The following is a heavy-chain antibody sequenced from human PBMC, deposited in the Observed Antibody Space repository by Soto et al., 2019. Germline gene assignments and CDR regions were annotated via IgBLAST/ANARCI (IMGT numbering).Heavy chain of an antibody. CDR2: IGSGGDT. J-gene: IGHJ6*02. CDR3: TRKTPPTGMEV. D-gene: IGHD3-9*01. CDR1: GFTLSSYD. V-gene: IGHV3-13*01. Sequence: EVQLVESGGGSVQPGGSLRLSCAASGFTLSSYDIHWVRQATGEGLAWVSGIGSGGDTHYADSVKGRFIISREDGKNSLYLQMNNLRVGDTAVYYCTRKTPPTGMEVWGQGATVTDSS.